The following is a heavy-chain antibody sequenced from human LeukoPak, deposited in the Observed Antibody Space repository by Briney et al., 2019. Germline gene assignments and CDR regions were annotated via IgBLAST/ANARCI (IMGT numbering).Heavy chain of an antibody. CDR1: GGSFSGYY. Sequence: SETLSLTCAVYGGSFSGYYWSWIRQPPGKGLEWIGEINHSGSTNYNPSLKSRVTISVDTSKNQFSLKLSSVTPEDTAVYYCARGPWAADSPFDYWGQGTLVTVSS. D-gene: IGHD6-13*01. J-gene: IGHJ4*02. V-gene: IGHV4-34*01. CDR3: ARGPWAADSPFDY. CDR2: INHSGST.